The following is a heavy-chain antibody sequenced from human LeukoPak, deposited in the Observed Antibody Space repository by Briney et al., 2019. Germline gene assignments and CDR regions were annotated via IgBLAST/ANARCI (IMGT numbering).Heavy chain of an antibody. J-gene: IGHJ5*02. V-gene: IGHV4-31*03. Sequence: SQTLSLTCNVSGGSISSGGYYWSWVRQHPVKGLEWIGYIYYSGRTYYNPSLKSGVTISVDTSKRQFSLKLVSVTAADTAVYYCARVKESDGNSWFDPWGQGTLDTVSS. CDR1: GGSISSGGYY. CDR2: IYYSGRT. D-gene: IGHD4-23*01. CDR3: ARVKESDGNSWFDP.